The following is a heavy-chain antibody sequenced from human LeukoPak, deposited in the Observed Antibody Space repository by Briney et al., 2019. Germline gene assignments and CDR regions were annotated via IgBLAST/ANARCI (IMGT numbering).Heavy chain of an antibody. CDR3: AGGGQSSFDY. CDR1: GFTFSSYS. J-gene: IGHJ4*02. Sequence: PGGSLRFSCAASGFTFSSYSMNWVRQAQGKGLEWVSSISSSSSDIYYADSVKGRFTISRDNAKNSLYLQMNSLRAEDTAVYYCAGGGQSSFDYWGQGTLVTVSS. D-gene: IGHD3-16*01. CDR2: ISSSSSDI. V-gene: IGHV3-21*01.